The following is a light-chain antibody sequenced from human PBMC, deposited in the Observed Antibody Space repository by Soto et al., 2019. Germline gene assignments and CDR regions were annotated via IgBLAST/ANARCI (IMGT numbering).Light chain of an antibody. CDR1: QSITTW. CDR3: QQLNTLPFT. V-gene: IGKV1-5*01. CDR2: DAS. Sequence: DIQMTQSPSTLSASVGDRVVITCRASQSITTWLAWYQQKPAKAPKLLIYDASTLESGVPSRFSGSGSGTEFTLTISGLLPEDFATYHCQQLNTLPFTFGQGTRLEIK. J-gene: IGKJ5*01.